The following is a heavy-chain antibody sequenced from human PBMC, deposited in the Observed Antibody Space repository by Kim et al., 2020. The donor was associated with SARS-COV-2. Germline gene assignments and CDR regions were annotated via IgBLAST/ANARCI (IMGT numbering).Heavy chain of an antibody. CDR3: ARDQGGSYWYFDL. V-gene: IGHV4-59*01. D-gene: IGHD3-10*01. J-gene: IGHJ2*01. Sequence: YTPYLKRRGTISVDTSKNQFSLKLSSVTAADTAVYYCARDQGGSYWYFDLWGRGTLVTVSS.